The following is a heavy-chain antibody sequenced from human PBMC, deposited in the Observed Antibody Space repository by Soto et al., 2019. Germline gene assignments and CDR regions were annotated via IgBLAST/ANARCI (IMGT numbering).Heavy chain of an antibody. J-gene: IGHJ5*02. V-gene: IGHV4-39*01. CDR1: GGSISSSSYY. D-gene: IGHD3-22*01. CDR3: TRHQGEDYYDSSGYYHNWFDP. CDR2: IYYSGST. Sequence: SETLSLTCTVSGGSISSSSYYWGWIRQPPGKGLEWIGSIYYSGSTYYNPSLKSRVTISVDTSKNQFSLKLSSVTAADTAVYYFTRHQGEDYYDSSGYYHNWFDPWGQGTLVTVSS.